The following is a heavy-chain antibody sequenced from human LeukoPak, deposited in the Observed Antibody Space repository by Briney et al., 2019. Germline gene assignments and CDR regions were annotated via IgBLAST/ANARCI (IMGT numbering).Heavy chain of an antibody. V-gene: IGHV3-23*01. J-gene: IGHJ4*02. CDR3: AKDSLLLRYFDWVLDY. CDR2: ISGSGGST. CDR1: GFRFSNYG. D-gene: IGHD3-9*01. Sequence: GGTLRLSCAGSGFRFSNYGMTWVRQAPGKGLEWVSAISGSGGSTYYADSVKGRFTISRDNSKNTLYLQMNSLRAEDTAVYYCAKDSLLLRYFDWVLDYWGQGTLVTVSS.